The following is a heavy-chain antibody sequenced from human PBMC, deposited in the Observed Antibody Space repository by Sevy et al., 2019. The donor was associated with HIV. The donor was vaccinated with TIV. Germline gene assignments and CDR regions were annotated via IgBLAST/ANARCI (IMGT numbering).Heavy chain of an antibody. V-gene: IGHV4-59*01. CDR2: IYHNWST. D-gene: IGHD3-10*01. CDR3: ARGKVLFDY. Sequence: SETLSLTCTVSGDSFSNYYWSWIRQSPGKGLEWIGYIYHNWSTNFNRSLKRRVTISVYTSKNQFSLKLNSVTAADTAVYYCARGKVLFDYWDQGTLVTVSS. CDR1: GDSFSNYY. J-gene: IGHJ4*02.